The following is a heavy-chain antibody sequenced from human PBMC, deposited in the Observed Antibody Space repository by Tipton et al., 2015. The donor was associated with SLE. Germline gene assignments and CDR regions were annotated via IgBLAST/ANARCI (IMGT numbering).Heavy chain of an antibody. Sequence: TLSLTCTVSGGSISSYYWSWIRQPPGKGLEWIGYIYYSGSTNYNPSLKSRVTISVDTSKNQLSLKLSSVTAADTAVYHCGLAAAGTRFDYWGQGTLVTVSS. CDR3: GLAAAGTRFDY. J-gene: IGHJ4*02. CDR2: IYYSGST. D-gene: IGHD6-13*01. V-gene: IGHV4-59*08. CDR1: GGSISSYY.